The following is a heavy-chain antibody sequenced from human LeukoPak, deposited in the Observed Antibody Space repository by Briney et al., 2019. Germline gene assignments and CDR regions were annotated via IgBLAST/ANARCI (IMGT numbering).Heavy chain of an antibody. CDR2: ISGSGGST. Sequence: GGSLRLSCAASGFTFSSYAMSWVRQAPGKGLEWVSAISGSGGSTYYADSVKGRFTISRDNSKNTLYLQMNSLRAEDTAVYYCARDRNYDFWSGYPFFDYWGQGTLVTVSS. V-gene: IGHV3-23*01. CDR1: GFTFSSYA. D-gene: IGHD3-3*01. J-gene: IGHJ4*02. CDR3: ARDRNYDFWSGYPFFDY.